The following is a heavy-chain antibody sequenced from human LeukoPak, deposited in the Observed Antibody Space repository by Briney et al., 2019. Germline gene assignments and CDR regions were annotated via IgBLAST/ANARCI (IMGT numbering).Heavy chain of an antibody. CDR3: ARTIVPRTYFDY. CDR1: GGSISSGGYS. CDR2: IYYGGTT. J-gene: IGHJ4*02. Sequence: SETLSLTCAVSGGSISSGGYSWSWIRQPPGKGLEWIGYIYYGGTTYYSPSLKSRISISIDTSKNQFSLNLSSVTAADTAVYYCARTIVPRTYFDYWGQGTLVTVSS. D-gene: IGHD2/OR15-2a*01. V-gene: IGHV4-30-4*07.